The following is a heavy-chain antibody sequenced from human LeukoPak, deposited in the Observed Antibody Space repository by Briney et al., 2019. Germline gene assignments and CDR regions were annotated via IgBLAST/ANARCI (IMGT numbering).Heavy chain of an antibody. CDR3: ATRYDFWSGYSLYYFDY. V-gene: IGHV1-24*01. CDR1: GYTLTELS. D-gene: IGHD3-3*01. Sequence: ASVKVSCKVSGYTLTELSMHWVRQAPGKGLEWMGGFDPEDGETIYAQKFQGRVTMTEDTSTDTAYMELSSLRSEDAAVYYCATRYDFWSGYSLYYFDYWGQGTLVTVSS. CDR2: FDPEDGET. J-gene: IGHJ4*02.